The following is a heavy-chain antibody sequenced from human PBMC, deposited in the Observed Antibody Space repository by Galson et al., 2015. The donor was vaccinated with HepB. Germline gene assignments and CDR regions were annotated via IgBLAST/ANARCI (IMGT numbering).Heavy chain of an antibody. CDR1: GYTFTSYA. D-gene: IGHD3-22*01. CDR2: INAGNGNT. CDR3: ARWEAMGYYDSSGYYSAGGFFDY. J-gene: IGHJ4*02. V-gene: IGHV1-3*01. Sequence: SVKVSCKASGYTFTSYAMHWVRQAPGQRLEWMGWINAGNGNTKYSQKFQGRVTITRDTSASTAYMELSSLRSEDTAVYYCARWEAMGYYDSSGYYSAGGFFDYWGQGTLVTVSS.